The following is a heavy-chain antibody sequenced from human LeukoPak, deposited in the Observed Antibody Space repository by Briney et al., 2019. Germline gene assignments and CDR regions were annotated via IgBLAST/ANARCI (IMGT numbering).Heavy chain of an antibody. CDR2: INPNSGGT. V-gene: IGHV1-2*06. CDR1: GYTFTGYY. D-gene: IGHD3-22*01. J-gene: IGHJ4*02. Sequence: ASVKVSCKASGYTFTGYYMHWVRQAPGQGLQWMGRINPNSGGTNYAQKFQGRVTMTRDTSISTAYMELSRLRYDDTAVYYCASITMIEDFDYWGQGTLVTVSS. CDR3: ASITMIEDFDY.